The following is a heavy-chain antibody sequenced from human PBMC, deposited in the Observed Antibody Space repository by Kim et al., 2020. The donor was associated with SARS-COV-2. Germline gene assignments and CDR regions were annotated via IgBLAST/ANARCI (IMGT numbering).Heavy chain of an antibody. CDR3: WGIFLVSGGYNPSFD. D-gene: IGHD3-10*01. J-gene: IGHJ5*01. V-gene: IGHV4-4*07. Sequence: SETLSLTCSVSGASISNYYWAWVRQPAGKELEWIGHVYTSGNTNYNPSLGTRVTVSVDMSKTNFSCRLRFLPPGETATLYFWGIFLVSGGYNPSFD. CDR2: VYTSGNT. CDR1: GASISNYY.